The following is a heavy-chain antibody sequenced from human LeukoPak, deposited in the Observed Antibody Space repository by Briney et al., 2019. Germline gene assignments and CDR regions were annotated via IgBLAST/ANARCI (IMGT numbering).Heavy chain of an antibody. V-gene: IGHV1-2*04. CDR3: ARAPYYGSGSYYDY. J-gene: IGHJ4*02. Sequence: ASVQVSCKASGCTFTGYYMHGVRQAPGQGLEWVGWINPNSGGTNYAQKFQGWVTMTRDTSISTAYMELSRLRSDDTAVYYGARAPYYGSGSYYDYWGQGTLVTVSS. CDR2: INPNSGGT. D-gene: IGHD3-10*01. CDR1: GCTFTGYY.